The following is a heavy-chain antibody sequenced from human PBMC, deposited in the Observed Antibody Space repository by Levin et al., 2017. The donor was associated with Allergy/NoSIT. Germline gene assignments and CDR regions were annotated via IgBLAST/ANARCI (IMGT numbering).Heavy chain of an antibody. D-gene: IGHD6-13*01. CDR3: ARSNPPGIAAYPHVY. V-gene: IGHV3-7*04. J-gene: IGHJ4*02. CDR1: GFNFSSYW. Sequence: GGSLRLSFSASGFNFSSYWMSWVRQAPGHGLARVANIKQDGSEKYYVDSVKGLFTISRDNAKNSLYLQMNSLRAEDTAVYYCARSNPPGIAAYPHVYWGQGTLVTVSS. CDR2: IKQDGSEK.